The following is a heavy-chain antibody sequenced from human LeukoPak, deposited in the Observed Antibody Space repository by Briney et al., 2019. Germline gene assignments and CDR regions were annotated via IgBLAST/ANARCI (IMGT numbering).Heavy chain of an antibody. Sequence: SETLSLTCTVSGGSISSFYWSWIRQPPGKGLEWIGYIHYSGSTNYNTSLKSRVTISVDTSKNQFSLKLSSVPAADTAVYYCARDEGRGAFEIWGQGTMVTVSS. CDR2: IHYSGST. J-gene: IGHJ3*02. CDR1: GGSISSFY. CDR3: ARDEGRGAFEI. V-gene: IGHV4-59*01.